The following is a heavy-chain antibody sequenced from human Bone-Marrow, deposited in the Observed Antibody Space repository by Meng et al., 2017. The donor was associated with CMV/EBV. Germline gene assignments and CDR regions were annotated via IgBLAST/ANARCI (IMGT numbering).Heavy chain of an antibody. V-gene: IGHV1-24*01. J-gene: IGHJ4*02. D-gene: IGHD6-19*01. CDR1: GYTLTELS. CDR2: FDPEDGET. CDR3: ARVRDSSGWYHLDY. Sequence: ASVKVSCTVSGYTLTELSMHWVRQAPGKGLEWMGGFDPEDGETIYAQKFQGRVTMTEDTSTDTAYMELSSLRSEDTAVYYCARVRDSSGWYHLDYWGQGTLVTVSS.